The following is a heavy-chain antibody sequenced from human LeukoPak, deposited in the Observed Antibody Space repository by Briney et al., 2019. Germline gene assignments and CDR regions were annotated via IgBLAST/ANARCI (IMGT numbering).Heavy chain of an antibody. V-gene: IGHV3-30-3*01. Sequence: GGSLRLSCAASGFTFSSYAMHWVRQAPGKGLEWVAVISYDGSNKYYADSVKGRFTISRDNSKKTLYLQMNSLRAEDTAVYYCAREQQLVQDYYYGMDVWGQGTTVTVSS. CDR3: AREQQLVQDYYYGMDV. D-gene: IGHD6-13*01. J-gene: IGHJ6*02. CDR2: ISYDGSNK. CDR1: GFTFSSYA.